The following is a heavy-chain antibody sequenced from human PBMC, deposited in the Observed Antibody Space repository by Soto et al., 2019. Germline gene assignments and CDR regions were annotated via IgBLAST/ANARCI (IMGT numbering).Heavy chain of an antibody. CDR1: GFTFSSYE. Sequence: PGGSLRLSCAASGFTFSSYEMNWVRQAPGKGPEWVSYISSSGSTIYYADSVKGRFTISGDNAKNSLYLQMNSLRAEDTAVYYCARYLAYYDSSGYYPYYFDYWGQGTLVTVSS. D-gene: IGHD3-22*01. CDR2: ISSSGSTI. J-gene: IGHJ4*02. V-gene: IGHV3-48*03. CDR3: ARYLAYYDSSGYYPYYFDY.